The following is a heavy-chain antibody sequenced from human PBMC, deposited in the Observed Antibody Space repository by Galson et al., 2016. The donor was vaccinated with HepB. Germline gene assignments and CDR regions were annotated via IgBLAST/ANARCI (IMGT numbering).Heavy chain of an antibody. CDR2: ISGSGVNT. D-gene: IGHD6-19*01. V-gene: IGHV3-23*01. Sequence: SLRLSCAASGFTFTNYAMGWVRQAPGKGLEWVSSISGSGVNTYYADSVKGRFTISRDNSKNTLFLQMSSLRADDTAVYYCATGETSEWYRYFDYWSQGTLVTVSS. CDR3: ATGETSEWYRYFDY. J-gene: IGHJ4*02. CDR1: GFTFTNYA.